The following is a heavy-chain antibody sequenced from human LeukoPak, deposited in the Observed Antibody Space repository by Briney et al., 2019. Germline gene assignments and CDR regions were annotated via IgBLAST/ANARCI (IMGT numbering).Heavy chain of an antibody. Sequence: GTSLRLSCAASGFTFSSFGMHWVRQAPGKGLEWVTLIWYDGSSEYYADSVKGRFTISRENSKHRLYLQINSLRVEDTAVYYCARDSYDILTGYYSGPDYWGQGTLVTVSS. V-gene: IGHV3-33*01. J-gene: IGHJ4*02. D-gene: IGHD3-9*01. CDR1: GFTFSSFG. CDR2: IWYDGSSE. CDR3: ARDSYDILTGYYSGPDY.